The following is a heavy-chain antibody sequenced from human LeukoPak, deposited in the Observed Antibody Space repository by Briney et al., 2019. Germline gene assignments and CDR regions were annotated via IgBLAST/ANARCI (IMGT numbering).Heavy chain of an antibody. J-gene: IGHJ4*02. CDR2: ISSSGSTI. CDR3: ARVGHRYYYDSSGYY. Sequence: GGSLRLSCAASGFTFSDYYMSWIRQAPGKGLEWVSYISSSGSTIYYADSVKGRFTISGDNAKNSLYLQMNSLRAEDTAVYYCARVGHRYYYDSSGYYWGQGTLVTVSS. V-gene: IGHV3-11*04. CDR1: GFTFSDYY. D-gene: IGHD3-22*01.